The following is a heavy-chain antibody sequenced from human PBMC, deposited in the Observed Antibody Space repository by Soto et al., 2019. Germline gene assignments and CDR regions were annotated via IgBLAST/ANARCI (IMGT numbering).Heavy chain of an antibody. J-gene: IGHJ5*02. V-gene: IGHV4-4*09. D-gene: IGHD3-10*01. CDR3: VRRRPSSGSYWA. Sequence: PSETLSLTCTVSGGSISTYYWSWIRQPPGKGLEWIGYIHNSGSTNYNPSLKSRVTISVDTSKNQFSLKLSSVTAADTAVYYCVRRRPSSGSYWAWGQGTLVTVSS. CDR1: GGSISTYY. CDR2: IHNSGST.